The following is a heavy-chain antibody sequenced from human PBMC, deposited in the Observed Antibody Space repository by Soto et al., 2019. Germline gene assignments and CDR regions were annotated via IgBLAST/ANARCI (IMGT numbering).Heavy chain of an antibody. CDR3: ASGGRPYGDYGLYYFDY. D-gene: IGHD4-17*01. Sequence: ASVKVSCKASGYTFTSYDINWVRQATGQGLEWMGWMNPNSGNTGYAQKFQGRVTMTRNTSISTAYMELSSLRSEDTAVYYCASGGRPYGDYGLYYFDYWGQGTLVTVSS. CDR2: MNPNSGNT. J-gene: IGHJ4*02. V-gene: IGHV1-8*01. CDR1: GYTFTSYD.